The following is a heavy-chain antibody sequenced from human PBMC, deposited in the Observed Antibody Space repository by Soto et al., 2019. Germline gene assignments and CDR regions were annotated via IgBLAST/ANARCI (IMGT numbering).Heavy chain of an antibody. CDR3: ASDVRSVVTPRGAFAI. D-gene: IGHD2-21*02. Sequence: QVQLQESGPGLVKPSQTLSLTCTVSGGSISSGGYYWSWIRQHPGKGLEWIGYIYYSGSTYYNPSLKSRVTISVDTSKNQFSLKLSSVTAADTAVYYCASDVRSVVTPRGAFAIWGQGTMVTVSS. J-gene: IGHJ3*02. V-gene: IGHV4-31*03. CDR2: IYYSGST. CDR1: GGSISSGGYY.